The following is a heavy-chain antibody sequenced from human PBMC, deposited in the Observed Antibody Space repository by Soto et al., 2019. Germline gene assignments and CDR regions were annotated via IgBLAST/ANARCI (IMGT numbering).Heavy chain of an antibody. CDR1: GFTFSSYW. CDR3: ARVGKGYYDFWSGYYNYYYYGMDV. CDR2: IKQDGSEK. D-gene: IGHD3-3*01. Sequence: PGGSLRLSCAASGFTFSSYWMSWVRQAPGKGLEWVANIKQDGSEKYYVDSVKGRFTTSRDNAKNSLYLQMNSLRAEDTAVYYCARVGKGYYDFWSGYYNYYYYGMDVWGQGTTVTVSS. J-gene: IGHJ6*02. V-gene: IGHV3-7*01.